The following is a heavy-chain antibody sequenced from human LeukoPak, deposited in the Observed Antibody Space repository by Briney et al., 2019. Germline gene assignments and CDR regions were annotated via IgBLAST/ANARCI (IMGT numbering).Heavy chain of an antibody. V-gene: IGHV3-7*03. CDR1: GLTFSNYW. J-gene: IGHJ4*02. CDR2: IKQDGSKK. Sequence: GGSLRLSCAASGLTFSNYWMDWVRQAPGKGLEWVANIKQDGSKKNYVDSVKGRFIISRDNAKNSLYLQMNTLRADDTAVYYCARDGFGTGSNWGQGTLVTVSS. D-gene: IGHD3-16*01. CDR3: ARDGFGTGSN.